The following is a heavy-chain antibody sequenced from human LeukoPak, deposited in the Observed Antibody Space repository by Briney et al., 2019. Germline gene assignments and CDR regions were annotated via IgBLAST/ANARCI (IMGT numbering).Heavy chain of an antibody. Sequence: SQTLSLTCTVSGGSISSGDYYWSWIRQPPGKGLEWIGYIYYSGSTYYNPSLKSRVTISVDTSKNQFSLKLSSVTAADTAVYYCARAGPESLNWRYYIDFWGQGILVTVSS. D-gene: IGHD1-1*01. CDR2: IYYSGST. J-gene: IGHJ4*02. CDR3: ARAGPESLNWRYYIDF. V-gene: IGHV4-30-4*01. CDR1: GGSISSGDYY.